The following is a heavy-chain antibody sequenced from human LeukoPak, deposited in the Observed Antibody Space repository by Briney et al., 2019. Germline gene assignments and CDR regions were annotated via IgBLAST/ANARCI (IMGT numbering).Heavy chain of an antibody. CDR3: ASFLLGYCSGGGCYV. D-gene: IGHD2-15*01. J-gene: IGHJ4*02. CDR2: IYHSGST. Sequence: KPSGTLSLTCAVSGVSISSSDWWSWVRQPPGKGLEWIAEIYHSGSTNYNPSLKSRVTISVDKSKNQFSLKLSSVTAADTAVYYCASFLLGYCSGGGCYVWGQGTLVTISS. V-gene: IGHV4-4*02. CDR1: GVSISSSDW.